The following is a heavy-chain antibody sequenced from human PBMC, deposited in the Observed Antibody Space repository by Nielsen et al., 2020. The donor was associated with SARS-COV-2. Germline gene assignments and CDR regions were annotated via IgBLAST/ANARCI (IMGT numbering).Heavy chain of an antibody. CDR3: AREGDSRVPGNWFDP. Sequence: SETLSLTCIVSGGTISSDGYYWGWFRQPPGKGLEWIGVISSGGSSYFNPSLKSRGTISLDTSKKQFSLNLSSVTAADTAVYYCAREGDSRVPGNWFDPWGQGTLVIVSS. CDR1: GGTISSDGYY. J-gene: IGHJ5*02. CDR2: ISSGGSS. D-gene: IGHD2-2*01. V-gene: IGHV4-39*07.